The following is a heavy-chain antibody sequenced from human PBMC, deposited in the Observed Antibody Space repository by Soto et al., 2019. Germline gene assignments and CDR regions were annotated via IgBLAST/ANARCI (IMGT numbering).Heavy chain of an antibody. D-gene: IGHD3-9*01. V-gene: IGHV1-69*06. J-gene: IGHJ5*02. CDR2: ITPMFGAP. Sequence: QVQLVQSGAEVKKPGSSVKVSCTASGGPFSSYAINWVRQAPGQGLEWMGVITPMFGAPHYAQNFKGRITSTADRSTNTASMELGSLTSGDTAVYFCARVLTGRGFEPWGQGTLVTVSS. CDR3: ARVLTGRGFEP. CDR1: GGPFSSYA.